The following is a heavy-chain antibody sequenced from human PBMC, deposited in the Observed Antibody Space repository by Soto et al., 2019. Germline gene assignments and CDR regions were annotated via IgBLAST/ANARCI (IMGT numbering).Heavy chain of an antibody. CDR3: ARQWVSKGRLTGFVWYLDL. J-gene: IGHJ2*01. Sequence: QLHLQESGPGLVKPSETLSLTCTVSGGSISSSPDYWGWIRQPPGKGLEGIGSIYYSGNTYYNPSLKSRVTISVDTSKNQFPLRLSSVTAADTSVYYCARQWVSKGRLTGFVWYLDLWGRGTLVTVSS. CDR2: IYYSGNT. V-gene: IGHV4-39*01. CDR1: GGSISSSPDY. D-gene: IGHD3-9*01.